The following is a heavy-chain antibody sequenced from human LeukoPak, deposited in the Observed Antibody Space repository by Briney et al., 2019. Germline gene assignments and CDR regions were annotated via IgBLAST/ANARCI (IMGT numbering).Heavy chain of an antibody. CDR2: IYSGGST. Sequence: GGSLRLSCAASGFTVSSNYMSWVRQAPGKGLEWVSVIYSGGSTYYADSVKGRFTISRDNSKNTLYLQMNSLRAEDTAVYYRARVAIPQAFDIWGQGTMVTVSS. V-gene: IGHV3-53*01. J-gene: IGHJ3*02. CDR3: ARVAIPQAFDI. CDR1: GFTVSSNY. D-gene: IGHD2-21*01.